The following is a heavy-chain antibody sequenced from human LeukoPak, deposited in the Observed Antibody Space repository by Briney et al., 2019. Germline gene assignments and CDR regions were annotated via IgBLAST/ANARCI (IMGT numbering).Heavy chain of an antibody. J-gene: IGHJ6*04. V-gene: IGHV4-34*01. CDR1: GGSFSGYY. CDR3: ARTMVRGVIISDYYGMDV. D-gene: IGHD3-10*01. Sequence: IPSETLSLTCAVYGGSFSGYYRSWIRQPPGKGLEWIGEINHSGSTNYNPSLKSRVTISVDTSKNQFSLKLSSVTAADTAVYYCARTMVRGVIISDYYGMDVWGKGTTVTVSS. CDR2: INHSGST.